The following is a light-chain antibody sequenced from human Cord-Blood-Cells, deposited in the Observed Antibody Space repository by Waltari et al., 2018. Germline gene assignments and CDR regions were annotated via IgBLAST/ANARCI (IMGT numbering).Light chain of an antibody. CDR1: QSVLYRSNNKNY. CDR3: QRYYSTPYT. V-gene: IGKV4-1*01. CDR2: WAS. Sequence: DIVMTQSPDSLAVSLGERATINCKSSQSVLYRSNNKNYLAWYQQKPGQPPKLLIYWASTRESGVPDRFSGSGSGTHFTLTLRSLQAEDVAVYYCQRYYSTPYTFGQGTKLEIK. J-gene: IGKJ2*01.